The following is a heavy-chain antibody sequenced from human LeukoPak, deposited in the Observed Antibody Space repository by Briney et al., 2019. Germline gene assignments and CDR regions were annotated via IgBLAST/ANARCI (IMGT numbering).Heavy chain of an antibody. CDR2: FDPEDGET. CDR3: ARVGLLWFGELLPYYGMDV. J-gene: IGHJ6*02. Sequence: ASVKVSCKVSGYTLTELSMHWVRQAPGKGLEWMGGFDPEDGETIYAQKFQGRVTMTRNTSISTAYMELSSLRSEDTAVYYCARVGLLWFGELLPYYGMDVWGQGTTVTVSS. CDR1: GYTLTELS. V-gene: IGHV1-24*01. D-gene: IGHD3-10*01.